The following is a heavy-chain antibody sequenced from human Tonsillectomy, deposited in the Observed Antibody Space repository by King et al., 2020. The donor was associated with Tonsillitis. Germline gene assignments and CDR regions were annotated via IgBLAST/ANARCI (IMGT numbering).Heavy chain of an antibody. CDR3: ARGKYDFWSGYPDYFDY. CDR1: GGSFSDYY. V-gene: IGHV4-34*01. D-gene: IGHD3-3*01. Sequence: VQLQQWGAGLLKPSETLSLTCAVYGGSFSDYYWTWIRQPPGKGLEWIGEINHSGSTNYNPFLKGRFTISIDTSKNQFSLKLTSVTAADTAVYYCARGKYDFWSGYPDYFDYWGQGTLVTVSS. CDR2: INHSGST. J-gene: IGHJ4*02.